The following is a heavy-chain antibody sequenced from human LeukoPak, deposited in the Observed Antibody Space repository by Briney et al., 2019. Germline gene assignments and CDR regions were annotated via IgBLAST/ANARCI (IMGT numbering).Heavy chain of an antibody. V-gene: IGHV4-38-2*01. CDR1: GYSISSGYY. J-gene: IGHJ3*02. CDR3: ARPTTTVTIYDAFDI. Sequence: SETLSLTXAVSGYSISSGYYWGWIRQPPGKGLEWIGSIYHSGSTYYNPSLKSRVTISVDTSKNQFSLKLSSVTAADTAVYYCARPTTTVTIYDAFDIWGQGTTVTVSS. CDR2: IYHSGST. D-gene: IGHD4-17*01.